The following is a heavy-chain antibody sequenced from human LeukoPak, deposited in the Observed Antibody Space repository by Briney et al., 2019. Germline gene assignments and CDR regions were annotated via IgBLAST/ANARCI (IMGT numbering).Heavy chain of an antibody. CDR2: ISSSSSTI. CDR1: GFTFSSYN. CDR3: ARDRKVWFLDY. V-gene: IGHV3-48*01. J-gene: IGHJ4*02. D-gene: IGHD3-10*01. Sequence: QPGGSLRLSCVASGFTFSSYNMNWVSQAPGRGLEWLSYISSSSSTIYYADSVKGRFTISRDNAKNSLYLQMNSLRAEDTAVYYCARDRKVWFLDYWGQGTLVTVSS.